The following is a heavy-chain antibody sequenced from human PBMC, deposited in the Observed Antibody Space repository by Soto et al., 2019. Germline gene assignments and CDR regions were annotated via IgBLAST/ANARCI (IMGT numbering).Heavy chain of an antibody. CDR3: ASATSIAVAGKET. V-gene: IGHV1-18*01. CDR1: GDTVTKYG. Sequence: QVQLVQSGGEVKKPGASVKVSCKASGDTVTKYGISWVRQAPGQGLEWLGWISFYNGHTNYALKFQDRITFTTDTSASTASMELRSLTSGYTAVYYCASATSIAVAGKETWGQGTLVTGSS. CDR2: ISFYNGHT. D-gene: IGHD6-19*01. J-gene: IGHJ4*02.